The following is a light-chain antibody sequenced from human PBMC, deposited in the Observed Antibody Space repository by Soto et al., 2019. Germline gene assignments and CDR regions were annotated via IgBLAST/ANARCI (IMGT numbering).Light chain of an antibody. CDR2: DVS. Sequence: QSALTKPASVSGSPGQSITISCTGTSSDVGGYNYVSWYQQHPGKAPKLMIYDVSNRPSGVSNRFSGSKSVNTASLTISGLQAEDEADYYCSSYTSSTTLVFGTGTKVTVL. V-gene: IGLV2-14*01. CDR1: SSDVGGYNY. CDR3: SSYTSSTTLV. J-gene: IGLJ1*01.